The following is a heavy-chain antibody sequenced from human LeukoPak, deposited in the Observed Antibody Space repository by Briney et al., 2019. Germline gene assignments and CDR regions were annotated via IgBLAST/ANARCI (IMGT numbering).Heavy chain of an antibody. J-gene: IGHJ2*01. D-gene: IGHD6-13*01. CDR2: IYHSGST. CDR1: GVSISSGGYY. V-gene: IGHV4-30-2*01. CDR3: ARATAAGTPPHWYFDL. Sequence: SETLSLTCTVSGVSISSGGYYWSWIRQPPGKGLEWIGYIYHSGSTYYNPSLKSRVTISVDRSKNQFSLKLSSVTAADTAVYYCARATAAGTPPHWYFDLWGRGTLVTVSS.